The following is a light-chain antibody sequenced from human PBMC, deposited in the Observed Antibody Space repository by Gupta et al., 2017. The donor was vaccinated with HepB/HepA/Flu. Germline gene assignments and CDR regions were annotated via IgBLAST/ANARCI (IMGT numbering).Light chain of an antibody. CDR1: QSVSSY. CDR2: DAS. V-gene: IGKV3-11*01. Sequence: ELALTQSPPTLSLSPGERATLSCRASQSVSSYLAWYPQKPGQAPRLLIYDASNRATGIPARFSGSGSGTDFTLTISSLEPEDFAVYYCQQRSNWPLTFGGGTKVEIK. J-gene: IGKJ4*01. CDR3: QQRSNWPLT.